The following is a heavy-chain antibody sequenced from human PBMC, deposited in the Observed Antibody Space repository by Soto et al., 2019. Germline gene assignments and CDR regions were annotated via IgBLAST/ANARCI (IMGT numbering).Heavy chain of an antibody. Sequence: GGSLRLSCAASGFTFSSYWMSWVRQAPGKGLEWVANIKQDGSQKWYVDSVKGRFTISRDNAKSSLYLQMNSLRAEDTAVYYCTRGGGGSLDYWGQGTLVTVSS. CDR3: TRGGGGSLDY. CDR2: IKQDGSQK. V-gene: IGHV3-7*02. D-gene: IGHD1-26*01. CDR1: GFTFSSYW. J-gene: IGHJ4*02.